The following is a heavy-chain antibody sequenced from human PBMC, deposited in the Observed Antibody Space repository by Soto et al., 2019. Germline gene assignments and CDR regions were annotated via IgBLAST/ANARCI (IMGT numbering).Heavy chain of an antibody. J-gene: IGHJ5*02. D-gene: IGHD3-10*01. CDR1: GFTFSSYA. CDR2: ISANGAST. CDR3: AKGSYGSESYYTRAKGNWFDP. V-gene: IGHV3-23*01. Sequence: EVQLLESGGGLVQPGGSLRLSCAASGFTFSSYAMSWVRQAPGKGLEWVSAISANGASTYYADSVKGRFTISRDDSKNTLYLQMGSLSAEDTAVYYCAKGSYGSESYYTRAKGNWFDPWGQGTLVTVSS.